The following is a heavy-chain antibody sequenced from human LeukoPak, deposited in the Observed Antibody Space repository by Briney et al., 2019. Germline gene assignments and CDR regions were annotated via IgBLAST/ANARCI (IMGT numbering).Heavy chain of an antibody. CDR1: GFIVSSNH. J-gene: IGHJ4*02. CDR3: ARASQWLAFDS. V-gene: IGHV3-66*01. D-gene: IGHD6-19*01. Sequence: PGGSLRLSCAASGFIVSSNHMTWVRQAPGKGLEWVSVIYNGVNTNYADSVKGRFSISRDSSKNTLFLRMNSLRAEDTAVYYCARASQWLAFDSWGQGTLVTVSS. CDR2: IYNGVNT.